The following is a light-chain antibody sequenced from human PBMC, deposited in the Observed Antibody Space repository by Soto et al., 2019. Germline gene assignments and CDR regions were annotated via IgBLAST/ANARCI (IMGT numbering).Light chain of an antibody. CDR2: DAS. Sequence: AIQLTQSPSSLSASVGDRVTITCRASQGISSALAWYQQKPGKAPKLLIYDASSLESGVPSRFSGSGSGTDFTLTISSLQPEDFATSYCQQFNSYPGVTFGPGTKVDIK. CDR3: QQFNSYPGVT. J-gene: IGKJ3*01. V-gene: IGKV1-13*02. CDR1: QGISSA.